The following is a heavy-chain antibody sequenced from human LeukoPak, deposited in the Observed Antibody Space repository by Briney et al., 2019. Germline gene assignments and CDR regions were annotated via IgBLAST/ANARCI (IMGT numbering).Heavy chain of an antibody. CDR2: INHSGST. Sequence: PSETLSLTCAVYGGSFSGYYWSWIRQPPGKGLEWIGEINHSGSTNYNPSLKSRVTISGDTSKNQFPLKLSSVTAADTAVYYCARVLRWKRNYYYYYMDVWGKGTTVTVSS. CDR3: ARVLRWKRNYYYYYMDV. CDR1: GGSFSGYY. V-gene: IGHV4-34*01. D-gene: IGHD4-23*01. J-gene: IGHJ6*03.